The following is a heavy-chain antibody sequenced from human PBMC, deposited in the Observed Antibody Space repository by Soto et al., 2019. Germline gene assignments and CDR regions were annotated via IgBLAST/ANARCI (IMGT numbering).Heavy chain of an antibody. CDR1: GSTFQDYA. CDR3: GKDISPGGMDV. Sequence: EVQLVESGGGLVQPGGSLRLSCAGSGSTFQDYAMHWVRQAPGKGLEWVSGIYYNSDRIDYADSAKGRFTISRDNARNSLYLQMNSLRTEDTAFYYCGKDISPGGMDVWGRGILVTVSS. CDR2: IYYNSDRI. V-gene: IGHV3-9*01. J-gene: IGHJ6*04.